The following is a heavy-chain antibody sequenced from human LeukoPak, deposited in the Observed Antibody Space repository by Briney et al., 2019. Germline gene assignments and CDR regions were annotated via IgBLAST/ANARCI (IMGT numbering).Heavy chain of an antibody. D-gene: IGHD2-15*01. CDR2: ISPKSGGT. CDR1: GYTFIDFY. CDR3: ARGRVRCSGGNCYAYAFDI. Sequence: ASVRLSCKASGYTFIDFYMHWVRQAPGQGLEWMGWISPKSGGTNYAQKFKGRLTVNRDTSISTAYMELSWLTSDDTALYYCARGRVRCSGGNCYAYAFDIWGEGTMVSVSS. J-gene: IGHJ3*02. V-gene: IGHV1-2*02.